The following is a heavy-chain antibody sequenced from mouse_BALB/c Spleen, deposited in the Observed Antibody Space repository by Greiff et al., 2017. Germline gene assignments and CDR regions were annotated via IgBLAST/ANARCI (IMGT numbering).Heavy chain of an antibody. CDR3: ARANGNYAMDY. J-gene: IGHJ4*01. CDR2: ISDGGSYT. V-gene: IGHV5-4*02. Sequence: DVKLVESGGGLVKPGGSLKLSCAASGFTFSDYYMYWVRQTPEKRLEWVATISDGGSYTYYPDSVKGRFTISRDNAKNNLYLQMSSLKSEDTAMYYCARANGNYAMDYWGQGTSVTVSS. D-gene: IGHD2-1*01. CDR1: GFTFSDYY.